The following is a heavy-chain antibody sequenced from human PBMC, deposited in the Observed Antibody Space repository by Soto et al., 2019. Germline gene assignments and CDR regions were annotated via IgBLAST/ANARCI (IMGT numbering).Heavy chain of an antibody. D-gene: IGHD5-12*01. V-gene: IGHV1-69*14. J-gene: IGHJ6*02. CDR1: GGTFSSYA. CDR2: IIPIFGTA. Sequence: QVQLVQSGAEVKKPGSSVKVSCKASGGTFSSYAISWVRQAPGQGLEWMGGIIPIFGTANYAQKFQGRVTXTXDXSTSTAXMEXSXLXXXDTAVYYCASSVAKYYYYGMDVWGQGTTVTVSS. CDR3: ASSVAKYYYYGMDV.